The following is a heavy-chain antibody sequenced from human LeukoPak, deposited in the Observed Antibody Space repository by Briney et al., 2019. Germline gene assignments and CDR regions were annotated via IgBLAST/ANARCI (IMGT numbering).Heavy chain of an antibody. D-gene: IGHD3-22*01. CDR3: ERETSSGYPYYFDY. J-gene: IGHJ4*02. V-gene: IGHV4-4*07. Sequence: SETLSLTGTVSGGSTSSYYWSWIRQPAGKGLEWIGRIYTSGSTNYNPSLKSRVTISVDKSKNQFSLKLSSVTAADTAVYYCERETSSGYPYYFDYWGQGTLVTVSS. CDR1: GGSTSSYY. CDR2: IYTSGST.